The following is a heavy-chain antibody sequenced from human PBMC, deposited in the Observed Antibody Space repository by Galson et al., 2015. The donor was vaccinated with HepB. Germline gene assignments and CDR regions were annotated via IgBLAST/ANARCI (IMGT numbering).Heavy chain of an antibody. Sequence: QSGAEVKKPGESLRISCKGSGYSFTSYWISWVRQMPGKGLEWMGRIDPSDSYTNYSPSFQGHVTISADKSISTAYLQWSSLKASDTAMYYCARRGGFGELGSNWFDPWGQGTLVTVSS. CDR1: GYSFTSYW. CDR2: IDPSDSYT. CDR3: ARRGGFGELGSNWFDP. V-gene: IGHV5-10-1*01. D-gene: IGHD3-10*01. J-gene: IGHJ5*02.